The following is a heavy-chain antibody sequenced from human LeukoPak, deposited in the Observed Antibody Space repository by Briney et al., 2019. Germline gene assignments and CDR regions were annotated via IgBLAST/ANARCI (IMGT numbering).Heavy chain of an antibody. CDR1: GGSLSSSSYY. D-gene: IGHD1-26*01. Sequence: PPESPSLTCTVPGGSLSSSSYYSGWTRHPPGKGLEWIGSIYYSGSHYSNPSLKSRVTSSVTTSKNQFSLKLSSVTAADTVVYYCASGEWGAYIFDYWGQGTLVTVSS. J-gene: IGHJ4*02. CDR3: ASGEWGAYIFDY. CDR2: IYYSGSH. V-gene: IGHV4-39*01.